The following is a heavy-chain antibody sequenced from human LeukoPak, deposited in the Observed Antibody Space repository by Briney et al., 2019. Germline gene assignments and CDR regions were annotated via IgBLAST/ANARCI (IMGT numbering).Heavy chain of an antibody. Sequence: GGSLRLSCAATGLSVSSNFMSWVRQAPGKGLEWVSAISGSGGSTYYADSVKGRFTISRDNSRNTLYLQMNSLRAEDTAVYYCANTWEEFPDYWGQGTLVTVSS. V-gene: IGHV3-23*01. D-gene: IGHD1-26*01. J-gene: IGHJ4*02. CDR3: ANTWEEFPDY. CDR2: ISGSGGST. CDR1: GLSVSSNF.